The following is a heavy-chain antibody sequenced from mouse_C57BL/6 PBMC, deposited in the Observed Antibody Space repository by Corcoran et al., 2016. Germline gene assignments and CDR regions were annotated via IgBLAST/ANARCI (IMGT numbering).Heavy chain of an antibody. Sequence: QVQLQQSGAELVKPGASVKISCKASGYAFSSYWMNWVKQRPGKGLEWIGQIYPGDGDTNYNGKFKGKATLTADKSSRTAYMQLSSLTSEDSAVYFCATRFYYYGSTPVAYWGQGTLVTVSA. CDR3: ATRFYYYGSTPVAY. V-gene: IGHV1-80*01. CDR1: GYAFSSYW. CDR2: IYPGDGDT. J-gene: IGHJ3*01. D-gene: IGHD1-1*01.